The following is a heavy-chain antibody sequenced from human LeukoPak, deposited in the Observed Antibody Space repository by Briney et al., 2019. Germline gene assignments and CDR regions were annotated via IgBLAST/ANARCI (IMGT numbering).Heavy chain of an antibody. CDR3: ARVGPLIAVAGSRYYFDY. CDR2: INPNSGGT. J-gene: IGHJ4*02. CDR1: GYTFTGYY. D-gene: IGHD6-19*01. V-gene: IGHV1-2*02. Sequence: GASVEVSCKASGYTFTGYYMHWVRQAPGQGVEWMGWINPNSGGTNYAQKFQGRVTMTRDTSISTAYMELSRLRSDDTAVYYCARVGPLIAVAGSRYYFDYWGQGTLVTVSS.